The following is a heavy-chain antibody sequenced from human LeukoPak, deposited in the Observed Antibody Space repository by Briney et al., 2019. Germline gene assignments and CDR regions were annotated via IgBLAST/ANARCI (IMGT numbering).Heavy chain of an antibody. CDR3: AKLAFVVVVPAADY. CDR2: IGGSGGST. Sequence: AGGSLRLSCAASGFTFSSYAMSWVRQAPGKGLEWVSAIGGSGGSTYYADSVKGRFTISRDNSKNTLYLQMNSLRAEDTAVYYCAKLAFVVVVPAADYWGQGTLVTVSS. V-gene: IGHV3-23*01. CDR1: GFTFSSYA. D-gene: IGHD2-2*01. J-gene: IGHJ4*02.